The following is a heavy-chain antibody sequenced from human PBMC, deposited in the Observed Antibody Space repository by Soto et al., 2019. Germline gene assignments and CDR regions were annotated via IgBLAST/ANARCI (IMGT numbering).Heavy chain of an antibody. V-gene: IGHV1-69*13. J-gene: IGHJ6*02. CDR1: GGTFSSYA. CDR3: ARVLYYYGSGSYLYYYYGMDV. CDR2: IIPIFGTA. D-gene: IGHD3-10*01. Sequence: ASVKVSCKASGGTFSSYAISWVRQAPGQGLEWMGGIIPIFGTANYAQKFQGRVTITADESTSTAYMELSSLRSEDTAVYYCARVLYYYGSGSYLYYYYGMDVWGQGTTVTVSS.